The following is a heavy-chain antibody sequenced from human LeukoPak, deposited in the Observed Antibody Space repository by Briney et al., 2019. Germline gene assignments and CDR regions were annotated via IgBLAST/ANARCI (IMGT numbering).Heavy chain of an antibody. D-gene: IGHD6-13*01. V-gene: IGHV3-66*01. CDR3: ARDRAGIAAAGTFRYYYGMDV. CDR2: IYSGGST. J-gene: IGHJ6*02. CDR1: GFTVSSNY. Sequence: GGSLKLSCAASGFTVSSNYMSWVRQAPGKGLEWVSVIYSGGSTYYADSVKGRFTISRDNSKNTLYLQMNSLRAEDTAVYYCARDRAGIAAAGTFRYYYGMDVWGQGTTVTVSS.